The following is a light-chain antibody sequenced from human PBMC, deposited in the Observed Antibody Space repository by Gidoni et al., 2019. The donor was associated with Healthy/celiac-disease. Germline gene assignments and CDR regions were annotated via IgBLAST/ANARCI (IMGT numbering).Light chain of an antibody. CDR2: DAS. CDR3: QQRSNWPRLT. CDR1: QSVSSY. J-gene: IGKJ4*01. Sequence: EIVLTQSPATLSLSPGERATLSCRASQSVSSYLAWYQQKPGQAPRLLIYDASNRAAGIPARFRGSGSGTDFTLTISSLEPEDFAVYYCQQRSNWPRLTFXGXTKVEIK. V-gene: IGKV3-11*01.